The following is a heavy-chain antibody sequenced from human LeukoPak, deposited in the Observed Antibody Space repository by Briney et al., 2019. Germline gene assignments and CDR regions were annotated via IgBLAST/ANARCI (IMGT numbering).Heavy chain of an antibody. Sequence: PSETLSLTCTVSGGSISSHYWSWIRQPAGKGLERIGRIDPSGSTDYNASLRSRVTLSVDTSKSQFSLNLSSVTAADTAVYYCARDRAIIGDHYGMDVWGQGTTVTVSS. CDR3: ARDRAIIGDHYGMDV. CDR2: IDPSGST. D-gene: IGHD3-10*01. J-gene: IGHJ6*02. V-gene: IGHV4-4*07. CDR1: GGSISSHY.